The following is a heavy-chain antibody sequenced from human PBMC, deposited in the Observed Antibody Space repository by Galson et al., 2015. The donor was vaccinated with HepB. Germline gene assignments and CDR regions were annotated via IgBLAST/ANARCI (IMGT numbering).Heavy chain of an antibody. Sequence: SLRLSCAASGFTFSSYGMHWVRQAPGKGLEWVAVISYDGSNKYYADSVKGRFSISRDNSKNTLYLQMNSLRAEDTAVYYCAKRPTGSSSALGEYGMDVCGQGTTVTVSS. CDR3: AKRPTGSSSALGEYGMDV. V-gene: IGHV3-30*18. D-gene: IGHD3-16*01. J-gene: IGHJ6*02. CDR1: GFTFSSYG. CDR2: ISYDGSNK.